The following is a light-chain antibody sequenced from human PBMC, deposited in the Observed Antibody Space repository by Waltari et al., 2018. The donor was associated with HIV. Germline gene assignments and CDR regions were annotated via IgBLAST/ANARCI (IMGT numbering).Light chain of an antibody. CDR3: SSFAGSNTVV. Sequence: QSALTQPPSASGSLGQPVTISCSGTSDDIGGYNYVFWYQQYPAKAPKLLIYEVNKRPSGVPDRFSGSKSLNTASLTVSGLQAEDEAHYFCSSFAGSNTVVFGGGTKLTVL. V-gene: IGLV2-8*01. CDR1: SDDIGGYNY. J-gene: IGLJ2*01. CDR2: EVN.